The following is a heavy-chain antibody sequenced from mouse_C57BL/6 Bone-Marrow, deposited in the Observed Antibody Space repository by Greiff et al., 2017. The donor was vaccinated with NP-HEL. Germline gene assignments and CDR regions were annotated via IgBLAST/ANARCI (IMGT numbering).Heavy chain of an antibody. J-gene: IGHJ1*03. V-gene: IGHV1-63*01. D-gene: IGHD1-1*01. CDR2: IYPGGGYT. Sequence: QVQLQQSGAELVRPGTSVKMSCKASGYTFTNYWIGWAKQRPGHGLEWIGDIYPGGGYTNYNEKFKGKATLTADKSSSTAYMQFSSLTSEDSAIYYCARWGIYYGSSRYWYVDVWGTGTTVTVSS. CDR3: ARWGIYYGSSRYWYVDV. CDR1: GYTFTNYW.